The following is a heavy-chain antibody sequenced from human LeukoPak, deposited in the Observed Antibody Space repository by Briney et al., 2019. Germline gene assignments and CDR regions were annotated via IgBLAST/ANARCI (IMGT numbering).Heavy chain of an antibody. J-gene: IGHJ4*02. V-gene: IGHV1-69*01. Sequence: SVKVSCKASGGTFSSYAISWVRQAPGQGLEWMGGIIPIFGTANYAQKFQGRVTITADESTSTAYMELSSLRSEDTAVYYCAREEYSSSRIDYWGQGTLVTVSS. D-gene: IGHD6-13*01. CDR2: IIPIFGTA. CDR1: GGTFSSYA. CDR3: AREEYSSSRIDY.